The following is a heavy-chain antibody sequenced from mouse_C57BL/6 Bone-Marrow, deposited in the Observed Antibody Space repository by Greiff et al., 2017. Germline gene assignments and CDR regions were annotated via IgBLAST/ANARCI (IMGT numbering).Heavy chain of an antibody. CDR1: GYTFTSYW. Sequence: QVQLQQPGAELVKPGASVKLSCKASGYTFTSYWMHWVKQRPGQGLEWIGMIHPNSGSTNYNEKFKSKATLTVDKSSSTAYMQLSSPTSEDSAVXYGARVEGITTAPYAMDYWGQGTSVTVSS. D-gene: IGHD1-1*01. V-gene: IGHV1-64*01. CDR3: ARVEGITTAPYAMDY. J-gene: IGHJ4*01. CDR2: IHPNSGST.